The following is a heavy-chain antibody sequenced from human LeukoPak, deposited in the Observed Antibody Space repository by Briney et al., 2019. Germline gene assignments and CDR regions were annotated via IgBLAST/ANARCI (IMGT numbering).Heavy chain of an antibody. J-gene: IGHJ6*03. CDR1: GGTFSSYA. V-gene: IGHV1-69*04. Sequence: SVKVSCKASGGTFSSYAISWVRQAPGQGLEWMGSIIPTLGIANYAQKFQGRVTITADKSTSTAYMELSSLRSEDTAVYYCARGGLSSGLSYYYYYMDVWGKGTTVTVSS. CDR3: ARGGLSSGLSYYYYYMDV. CDR2: IIPTLGIA. D-gene: IGHD6-19*01.